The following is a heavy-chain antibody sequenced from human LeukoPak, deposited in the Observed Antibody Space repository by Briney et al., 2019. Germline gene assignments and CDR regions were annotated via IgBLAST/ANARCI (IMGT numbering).Heavy chain of an antibody. Sequence: SETLSLTCTVSGGSISSSTYYWGWIRQPPGQGLEWIGNIYYSGSTYYNPSLKSRVTISADTSKNQFSLKLSSVTAADTAVYYCARLDCSSTSCYYYYCYGMDVWGQGTTVTVSS. CDR3: ARLDCSSTSCYYYYCYGMDV. V-gene: IGHV4-39*01. CDR1: GGSISSSTYY. CDR2: IYYSGST. J-gene: IGHJ6*02. D-gene: IGHD2-2*01.